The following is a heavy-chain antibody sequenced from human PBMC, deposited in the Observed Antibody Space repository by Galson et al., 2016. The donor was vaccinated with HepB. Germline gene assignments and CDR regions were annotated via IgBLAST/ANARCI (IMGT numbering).Heavy chain of an antibody. CDR3: VREVSTSGAPGAFDV. J-gene: IGHJ3*01. CDR1: GFTVSNNY. CDR2: IWYGGTN. D-gene: IGHD2-15*01. V-gene: IGHV3-33*08. Sequence: SLRLSCAASGFTVSNNYMSWVRQAPGKGLEWVAVIWYGGTNNADSVGGRFTISRNIFKNTLYLEMSNLRVDDTAVYYCVREVSTSGAPGAFDVWGQGTTVTVSA.